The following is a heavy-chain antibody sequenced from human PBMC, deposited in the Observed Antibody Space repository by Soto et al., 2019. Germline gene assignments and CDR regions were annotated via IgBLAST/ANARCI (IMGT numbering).Heavy chain of an antibody. D-gene: IGHD2-15*01. J-gene: IGHJ4*02. Sequence: GGSLRLSCAASGFTFSSYAMSWVRQAPGKGLEWVSAISGSGGSTYYGDSVKGRFTISRDNSKNTLYLQMNSLRAEDTAVYYCAKDLGVVVVAASPVFDYWGQGTLVTVSS. CDR3: AKDLGVVVVAASPVFDY. V-gene: IGHV3-23*01. CDR2: ISGSGGST. CDR1: GFTFSSYA.